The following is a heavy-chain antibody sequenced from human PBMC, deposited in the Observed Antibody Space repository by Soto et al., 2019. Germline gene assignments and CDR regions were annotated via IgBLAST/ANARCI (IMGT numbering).Heavy chain of an antibody. CDR1: GYSFTSYW. J-gene: IGHJ4*02. CDR2: IYPGDSDT. Sequence: GESLKISCKGSGYSFTSYWIGWVRQIPGKGLEWMGIIYPGDSDTRYSPSFQGQVTISADKSISTAYLQWSSLKASDTAMYYCARTTVMVYAIRSFDYWGQGTLVTVSS. CDR3: ARTTVMVYAIRSFDY. D-gene: IGHD2-8*01. V-gene: IGHV5-51*01.